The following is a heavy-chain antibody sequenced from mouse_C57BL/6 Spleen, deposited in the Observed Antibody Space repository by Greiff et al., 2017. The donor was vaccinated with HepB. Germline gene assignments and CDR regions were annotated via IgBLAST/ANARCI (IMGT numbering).Heavy chain of an antibody. CDR2: IYPRSGNT. D-gene: IGHD1-1*01. CDR3: AREGYGSSPYYFDY. Sequence: QVQLQQSGAELARPGASVKLSCKASGYTFTSYGISWVKQRTGQGLEWIGEIYPRSGNTYYNEKFKGKATLTADKSSSTAYMELRSLTSEDSAVYFSAREGYGSSPYYFDYWGQGTTLTVSS. CDR1: GYTFTSYG. J-gene: IGHJ2*01. V-gene: IGHV1-81*01.